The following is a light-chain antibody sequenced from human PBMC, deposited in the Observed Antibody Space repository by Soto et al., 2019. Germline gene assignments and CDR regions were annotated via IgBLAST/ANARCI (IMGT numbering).Light chain of an antibody. CDR2: GAS. Sequence: EIVMTQSPATLSVSPGERATLSCRASQSVSSNLAWYQQKSGQYPRLLIYGASTRATGVPVRFSGSGSGTEFTLTISSLQSEDFAVYYCQQYDDWPPCTFGQGTKVEIK. V-gene: IGKV3-15*01. CDR3: QQYDDWPPCT. CDR1: QSVSSN. J-gene: IGKJ2*02.